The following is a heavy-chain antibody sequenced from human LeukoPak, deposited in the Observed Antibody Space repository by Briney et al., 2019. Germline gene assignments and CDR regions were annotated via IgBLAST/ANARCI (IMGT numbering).Heavy chain of an antibody. CDR3: TRDGSRGYDMDS. V-gene: IGHV3-7*01. CDR2: IKQDGSEK. D-gene: IGHD3-10*01. CDR1: GFTFSSYW. Sequence: GGSLRLSCAASGFTFSSYWMTWVRQAPGKGLEWVANIKQDGSEKYYVDSVKGRFTISRDDAKSSLSLQMNSLRAEDTAVYYCTRDGSRGYDMDSWGQGTLVTVSS. J-gene: IGHJ4*02.